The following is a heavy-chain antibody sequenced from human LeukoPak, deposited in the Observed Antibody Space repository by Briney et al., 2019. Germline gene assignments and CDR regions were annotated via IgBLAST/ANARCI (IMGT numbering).Heavy chain of an antibody. CDR1: GGTFSSYA. CDR3: ARERPPGDSSSWFLEGYFDI. D-gene: IGHD6-13*01. CDR2: IIPIFGTA. J-gene: IGHJ4*02. V-gene: IGHV1-69*05. Sequence: ASVKVSCKASGGTFSSYAITWARQAPGQGLEWMGRIIPIFGTANYAQKFQGRVTITTDESTRTAHMELSSLRSEDTAVYYCARERPPGDSSSWFLEGYFDIWGQGSLVIVSS.